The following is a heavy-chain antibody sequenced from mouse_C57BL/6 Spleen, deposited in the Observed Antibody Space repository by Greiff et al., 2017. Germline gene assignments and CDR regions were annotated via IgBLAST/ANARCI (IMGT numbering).Heavy chain of an antibody. J-gene: IGHJ1*03. D-gene: IGHD2-4*01. CDR2: INPNNGGT. Sequence: EVQLQQSGPELVKPGASVKISCKASGYTFTDYYMNWVKQSHGKSLEWIGDINPNNGGTSYNQKFKGKATLTADKSSSTAYMELRSLTSEDSAVYYCARSAGLCWYFCVWGTGTTVTVSS. CDR3: ARSAGLCWYFCV. V-gene: IGHV1-26*01. CDR1: GYTFTDYY.